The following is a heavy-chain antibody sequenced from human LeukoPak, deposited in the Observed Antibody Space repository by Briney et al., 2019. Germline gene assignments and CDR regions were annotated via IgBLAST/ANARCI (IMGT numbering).Heavy chain of an antibody. CDR1: GFTFSSYG. J-gene: IGHJ4*02. CDR2: ISYDGSNK. CDR3: AKGGIQLWFYFDY. Sequence: GGSLRLSCAASGFTFSSYGMHWVRQAPGKGLEWVAVISYDGSNKYYADSVKGRFTISRDNSKNTLYLQMNSLRAEDTAVYYCAKGGIQLWFYFDYWGQGTLVTVSS. V-gene: IGHV3-30*18. D-gene: IGHD5-18*01.